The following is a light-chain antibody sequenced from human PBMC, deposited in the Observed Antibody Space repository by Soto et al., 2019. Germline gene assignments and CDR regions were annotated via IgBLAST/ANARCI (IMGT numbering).Light chain of an antibody. Sequence: QSVLTQPPSVSAAPGQKVTISCTGSSPNIESADVSWYQQLPGTTPKLLIYDNNKRPSGIPDRFSGSKSGMSATLGITVLKTGDEADYYCEIWDSRLNDGQGVFGGGTKLTVL. CDR2: DNN. J-gene: IGLJ3*02. CDR3: EIWDSRLNDGQGV. CDR1: SPNIESAD. V-gene: IGLV1-51*01.